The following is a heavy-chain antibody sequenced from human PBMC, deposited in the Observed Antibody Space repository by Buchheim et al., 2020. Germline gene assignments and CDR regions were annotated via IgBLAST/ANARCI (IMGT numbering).Heavy chain of an antibody. J-gene: IGHJ5*02. V-gene: IGHV4-39*07. CDR1: GGSISSSSYY. D-gene: IGHD3-16*01. CDR2: IYYSGST. CDR3: ARCPSLGKGWFDP. Sequence: QLQLQESGPGLVKPSETLSLTCTVSGGSISSSSYYWGWIRQPPGKGLEWIGSIYYSGSTYYNPSLKCRVTISVDTSKNQFSLKLSSVTAADTAVYYCARCPSLGKGWFDPWGQGTL.